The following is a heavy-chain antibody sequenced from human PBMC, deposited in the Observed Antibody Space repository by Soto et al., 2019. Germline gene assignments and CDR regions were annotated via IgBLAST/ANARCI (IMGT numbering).Heavy chain of an antibody. D-gene: IGHD2-15*01. J-gene: IGHJ6*01. CDR2: ISKDGTNK. V-gene: IGHV3-30*18. CDR3: AKVVGGTPPDYYGIDV. Sequence: QVQLVESGGGVVQPGRSLRLSCVASGFAFDDYGMHWVRQAPGKGLEWVAVISKDGTNKNYADSMQGRLTISRENSKNTVFLQVNSLRCEDTAVYYCAKVVGGTPPDYYGIDVW. CDR1: GFAFDDYG.